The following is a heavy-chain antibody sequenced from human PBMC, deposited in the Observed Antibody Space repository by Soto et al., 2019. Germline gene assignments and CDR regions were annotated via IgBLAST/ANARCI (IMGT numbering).Heavy chain of an antibody. CDR3: ARGTGTTIKGAFDI. J-gene: IGHJ3*02. CDR2: IIPIFGTA. Sequence: SVKVSCKASGGTFSSYAISWVRQAPGQVLEWMGVIIPIFGTANYAQKFQGRVTITADESTSTAYMELSSLRSEDTAVDYCARGTGTTIKGAFDIWGQGTMVTVSS. D-gene: IGHD1-7*01. V-gene: IGHV1-69*13. CDR1: GGTFSSYA.